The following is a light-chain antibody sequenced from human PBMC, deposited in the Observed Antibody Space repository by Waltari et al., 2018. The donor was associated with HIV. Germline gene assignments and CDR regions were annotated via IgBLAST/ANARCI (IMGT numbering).Light chain of an antibody. CDR1: SSNIGSND. Sequence: QSVLTQPPSASGTPGQRVTISCSGSSSNIGSNDVHWYQHLPGTAPKLLIYRNNQRPSGVPDRFSGSKSGTSVSLAISGLRSEDEADYYCVAWDDSLSGPVFGGGTKLTVL. J-gene: IGLJ3*02. V-gene: IGLV1-47*01. CDR2: RNN. CDR3: VAWDDSLSGPV.